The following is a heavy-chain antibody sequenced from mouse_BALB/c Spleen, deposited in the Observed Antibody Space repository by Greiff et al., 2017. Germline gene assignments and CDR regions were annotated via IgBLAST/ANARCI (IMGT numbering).Heavy chain of an antibody. J-gene: IGHJ3*01. Sequence: EVHLVESGGGLVKPGGSLKLSCAASGFAFSSYDMSWVRQTPEKRLEWVAYISSGGGSTYYPDTVKGRFTISRDNAKNTLYLQMSSLKSEDTAMYYCARGKGLGNWDRRAWFAYWGQGTLVTVSA. CDR2: ISSGGGST. D-gene: IGHD4-1*01. CDR3: ARGKGLGNWDRRAWFAY. V-gene: IGHV5-12-1*01. CDR1: GFAFSSYD.